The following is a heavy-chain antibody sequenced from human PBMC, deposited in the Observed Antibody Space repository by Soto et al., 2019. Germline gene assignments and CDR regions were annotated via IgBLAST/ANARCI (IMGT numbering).Heavy chain of an antibody. CDR3: ARLLDGLHFDY. V-gene: IGHV4-39*01. D-gene: IGHD3-9*01. CDR1: GGSISSYY. Sequence: SETLSLTCTVSGGSISSYYWSGIRQPPGKGLEWIGSIYNSGSTYYNPSLKSRVTISIDTSKNQFSLKLSSLTAADTAVYYCARLLDGLHFDYWGQGTLVTVSS. CDR2: IYNSGST. J-gene: IGHJ4*02.